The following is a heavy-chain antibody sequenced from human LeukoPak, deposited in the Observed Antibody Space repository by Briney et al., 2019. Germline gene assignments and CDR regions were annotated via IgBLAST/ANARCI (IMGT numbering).Heavy chain of an antibody. Sequence: SQTLSLTCTVSGGSISSGGYYWSWIRQHPGKGLEWIGYIYYSGNTYYNPSLKSRITISVDTSKNQFSLRLSSVTAADTAVYFCAKLSGFASDPWGQGILVTVPS. D-gene: IGHD3-16*02. V-gene: IGHV4-31*03. CDR3: AKLSGFASDP. J-gene: IGHJ5*02. CDR2: IYYSGNT. CDR1: GGSISSGGYY.